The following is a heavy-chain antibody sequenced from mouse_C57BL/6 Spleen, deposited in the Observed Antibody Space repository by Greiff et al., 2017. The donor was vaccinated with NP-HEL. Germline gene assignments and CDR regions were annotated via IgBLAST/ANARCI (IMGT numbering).Heavy chain of an antibody. V-gene: IGHV3-6*01. CDR2: ISYDGSN. CDR3: ASRDYYAMDY. CDR1: CYSITSGYY. J-gene: IGHJ4*01. Sequence: ESGPGLVKPSQSLSLTCSFTCYSITSGYYWNWIRQFPGNKLEWMGYISYDGSNNYHPSLKNRISITRDTSKNQFFLKLNSVTTEDTATYYCASRDYYAMDYWGQGTSVTVSS.